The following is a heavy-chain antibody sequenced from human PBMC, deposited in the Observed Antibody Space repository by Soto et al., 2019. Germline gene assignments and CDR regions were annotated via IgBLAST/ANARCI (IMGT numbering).Heavy chain of an antibody. Sequence: SETLSLTCTVSGGSISSYYWSWIRQPPGKGLEWIGYIYYSGSTNYNPSLKSRVTISVDTSKNQFSLKLSSVTAADTAVYYCASYGDYESDAFDIWGQGTMVTVSS. V-gene: IGHV4-59*01. J-gene: IGHJ3*02. CDR1: GGSISSYY. D-gene: IGHD4-17*01. CDR3: ASYGDYESDAFDI. CDR2: IYYSGST.